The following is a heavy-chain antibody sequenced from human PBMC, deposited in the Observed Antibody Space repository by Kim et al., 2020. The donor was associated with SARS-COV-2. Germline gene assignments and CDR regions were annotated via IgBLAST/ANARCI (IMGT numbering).Heavy chain of an antibody. D-gene: IGHD4-4*01. Sequence: SETLSLTCTVSGGSISSSSYYWGWIRQPPGKGLEWIGSIYYSGSTYYNPSLKSRVTISVDTSKNQFSLKLSSVTAADTAVYYCARRGTGYSTHGGVDYWGQGTLVTVSS. J-gene: IGHJ4*02. V-gene: IGHV4-39*01. CDR3: ARRGTGYSTHGGVDY. CDR1: GGSISSSSYY. CDR2: IYYSGST.